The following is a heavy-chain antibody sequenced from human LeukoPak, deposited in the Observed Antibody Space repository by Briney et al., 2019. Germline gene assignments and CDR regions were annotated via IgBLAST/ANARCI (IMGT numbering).Heavy chain of an antibody. V-gene: IGHV3-9*01. CDR1: GFTFDDYA. Sequence: PGGSLRLSCAASGFTFDDYAMHWVRQAPGKGLEWVSGISWNSGSIGYADSVKGRFTISRDNAKNSLYLQMNSLRAEDTALYYCAKDRTGGGDYYYYGMDVWGQGTTVTVSS. D-gene: IGHD3/OR15-3a*01. CDR2: ISWNSGSI. J-gene: IGHJ6*02. CDR3: AKDRTGGGDYYYYGMDV.